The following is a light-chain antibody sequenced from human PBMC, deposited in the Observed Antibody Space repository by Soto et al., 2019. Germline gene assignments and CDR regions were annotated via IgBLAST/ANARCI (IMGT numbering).Light chain of an antibody. J-gene: IGKJ1*01. CDR1: QDISTY. Sequence: IQLTQPPSSLSASVGDRVTITCRASQDISTYLAWYQQNPGRAPKLLIYLASNLHTEVPSRFSGSGSGTEFTLTISSLQPEDFDTYYCHQLDSDPPWMLGQGTRVEIK. V-gene: IGKV1-9*01. CDR2: LAS. CDR3: HQLDSDPPWM.